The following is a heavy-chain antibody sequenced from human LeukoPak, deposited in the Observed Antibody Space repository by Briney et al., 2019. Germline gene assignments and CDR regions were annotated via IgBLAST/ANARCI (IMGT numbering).Heavy chain of an antibody. CDR2: INSDGSST. CDR3: ARVRGSGSYYNGDYYYGMDV. CDR1: GFTFSSYW. D-gene: IGHD3-10*01. V-gene: IGHV3-74*01. Sequence: GGSLRLSCAASGFTFSSYWMHWVRQAPEKGLVWVSRINSDGSSTSYADSVKGRFTISRDNAKNTLYLQMNSLRAEDTAVYYCARVRGSGSYYNGDYYYGMDVWGKGTTVTVSS. J-gene: IGHJ6*04.